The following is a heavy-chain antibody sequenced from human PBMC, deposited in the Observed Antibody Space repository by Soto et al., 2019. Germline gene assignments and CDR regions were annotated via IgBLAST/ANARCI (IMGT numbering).Heavy chain of an antibody. CDR3: ARGIDRPSTVTTNYFDY. CDR2: IYYSGST. D-gene: IGHD4-17*01. CDR1: GGSISSSSYY. V-gene: IGHV4-39*01. Sequence: QLQLQESGPGLVKPSETLSLTCTVSGGSISSSSYYWGWIRQPPGKGLEWIGSIYYSGSTYYNPSLKSRVTISVDTSKNQFSLKLSSVTAADTAVYYCARGIDRPSTVTTNYFDYWGQGTLVTVSS. J-gene: IGHJ4*02.